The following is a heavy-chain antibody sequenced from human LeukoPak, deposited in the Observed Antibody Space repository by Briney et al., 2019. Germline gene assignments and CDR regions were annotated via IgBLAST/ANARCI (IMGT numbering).Heavy chain of an antibody. V-gene: IGHV3-48*03. CDR1: GFTFSSYE. CDR3: ARSGRGYENAFDI. Sequence: PGGSLRLSCAASGFTFSSYEMNWVRQAPGKGLEWVSHISSSDSTIYYADSVKGRFTISRDNAKNSLYLQMNSLRAEDTAVYYCARSGRGYENAFDIWGQGTMVIVSS. J-gene: IGHJ3*02. D-gene: IGHD5-12*01. CDR2: ISSSDSTI.